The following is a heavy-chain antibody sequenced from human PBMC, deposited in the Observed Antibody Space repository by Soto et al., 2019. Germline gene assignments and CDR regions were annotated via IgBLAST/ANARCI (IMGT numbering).Heavy chain of an antibody. V-gene: IGHV4-28*03. CDR3: AGDYNSGSYRFDY. CDR2: IYESGSN. CDR1: GDTITNNYY. J-gene: IGHJ4*02. D-gene: IGHD3-10*01. Sequence: SETLSLTCAVSGDTITNNYYWGWIRHPPGKGLEWIGNIYESGSNYYNPSLHRRVIMSVDKSKNQFSMNLTSVTAADTAVYYCAGDYNSGSYRFDYGGPGILVTV.